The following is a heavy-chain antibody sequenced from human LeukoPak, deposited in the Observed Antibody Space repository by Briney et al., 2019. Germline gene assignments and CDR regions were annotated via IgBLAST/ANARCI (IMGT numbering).Heavy chain of an antibody. Sequence: GASVKVSCKASGYTFTSYAMHWVRQAPGQGLEWMGWINAGNGNTKYSQKFQGRVTITRDTSASTAYMELSSLRSEDTAVYYCARTGVLRYFDWLLQDNWFDPWGQGTLVTVSS. J-gene: IGHJ5*02. CDR1: GYTFTSYA. CDR2: INAGNGNT. V-gene: IGHV1-3*01. D-gene: IGHD3-9*01. CDR3: ARTGVLRYFDWLLQDNWFDP.